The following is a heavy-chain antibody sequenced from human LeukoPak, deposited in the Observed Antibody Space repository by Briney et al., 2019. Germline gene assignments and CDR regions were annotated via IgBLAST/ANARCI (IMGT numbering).Heavy chain of an antibody. D-gene: IGHD6-19*01. CDR3: ASGGGWVFFN. CDR1: GFTFSSYW. J-gene: IGHJ4*02. Sequence: QSGGSLRLSCAASGFTFSSYWMSWVRQAPGKGLEWVANIKQDGSAKYYVDSVKGRFTISRDNARNSQFLQMNSLRAEDTAVYYCASGGGWVFFNWGQGTLVTVSS. V-gene: IGHV3-7*01. CDR2: IKQDGSAK.